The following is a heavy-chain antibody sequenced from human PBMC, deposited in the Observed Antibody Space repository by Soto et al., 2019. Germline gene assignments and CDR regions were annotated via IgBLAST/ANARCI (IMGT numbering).Heavy chain of an antibody. V-gene: IGHV3-21*01. D-gene: IGHD2-2*01. Sequence: GGSLRLSCTVSGFAFNNYGINWVRQAPGKGLEWVSSISKSDYTYYSDSVKGQFTISRDNAKNSVSLQMNTLRVEDTAVYYCAREDSIIIPAVSDFWGQGTLVTVSS. CDR3: AREDSIIIPAVSDF. J-gene: IGHJ4*02. CDR2: ISKSDYT. CDR1: GFAFNNYG.